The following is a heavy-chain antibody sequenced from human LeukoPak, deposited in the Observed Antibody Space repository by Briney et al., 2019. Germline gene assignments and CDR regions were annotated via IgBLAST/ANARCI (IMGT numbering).Heavy chain of an antibody. V-gene: IGHV1-2*02. D-gene: IGHD1-26*01. Sequence: ASVKVSCKASGYTFTGYYMHWVRQAPGQGLEWMGWINPNSGGTNYAQKFQGRVTMTRDTSISTAYMELSSLRSDDTAVYYCARGLPSPTDHYYMDVWGKGTTVTVSS. CDR3: ARGLPSPTDHYYMDV. CDR2: INPNSGGT. CDR1: GYTFTGYY. J-gene: IGHJ6*03.